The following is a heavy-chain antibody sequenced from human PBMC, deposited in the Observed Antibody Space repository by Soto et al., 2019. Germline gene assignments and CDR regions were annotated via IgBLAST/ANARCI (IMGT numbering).Heavy chain of an antibody. V-gene: IGHV1-46*01. CDR1: GYTFTSYY. CDR3: ARRETSGDDCYYYGMDV. D-gene: IGHD5-12*01. CDR2: INPSGGST. J-gene: IGHJ6*02. Sequence: ASVKVSCKASGYTFTSYYMHWVRQAPGQGLAWMGIINPSGGSTSYAQKFQGRVTMTRDKSKNTVYMEMSSLRSEDTAVYYCARRETSGDDCYYYGMDVWGQGTTVTVSS.